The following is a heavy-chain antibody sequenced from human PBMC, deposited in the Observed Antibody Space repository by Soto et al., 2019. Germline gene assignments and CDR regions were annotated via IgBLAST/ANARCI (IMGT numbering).Heavy chain of an antibody. V-gene: IGHV3-23*01. Sequence: EVQLLESGGGLVQPGGSLRLSCEASGFTFSTYAMSWVRQAPGKGLEWVSSVRGSGDSPFYADSVKGRFIISRDNSKNTLYLQVNSLRGEDTAVYYCAKRARRASDFDYWGQGTLVTVSS. CDR2: VRGSGDSP. J-gene: IGHJ4*02. CDR1: GFTFSTYA. D-gene: IGHD2-21*01. CDR3: AKRARRASDFDY.